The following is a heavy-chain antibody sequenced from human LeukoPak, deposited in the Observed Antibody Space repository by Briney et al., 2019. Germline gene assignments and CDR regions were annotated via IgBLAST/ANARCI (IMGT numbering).Heavy chain of an antibody. CDR2: INPSGGST. CDR1: GYTFTSYY. J-gene: IGHJ5*02. V-gene: IGHV1-46*01. CDR3: ARDRPRITMVRGVFDP. Sequence: ASVKVSCKASGYTFTSYYMHWVRQAPGQGLEWMVIINPSGGSTSYAQKFQGRVTMTRDTSTSTVYMELSSLRSEDTAVYYCARDRPRITMVRGVFDPWGQGTLVTVSS. D-gene: IGHD3-10*01.